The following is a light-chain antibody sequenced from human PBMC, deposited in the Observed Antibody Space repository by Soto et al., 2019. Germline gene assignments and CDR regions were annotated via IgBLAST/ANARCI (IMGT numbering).Light chain of an antibody. CDR3: QQPGT. Sequence: DIQMTQSPSTLSASVGDRVTITCRASQSISSWLAWYQQKPGKAPKLLIYDASSLESGVPSRFSGSGSGTEFTLTNSSLQPDDFATYYCQQPGTFGQGTKVDIK. J-gene: IGKJ1*01. V-gene: IGKV1-5*01. CDR2: DAS. CDR1: QSISSW.